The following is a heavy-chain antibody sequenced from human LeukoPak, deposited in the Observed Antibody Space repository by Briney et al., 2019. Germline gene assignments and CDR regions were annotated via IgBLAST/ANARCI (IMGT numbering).Heavy chain of an antibody. D-gene: IGHD5-24*01. J-gene: IGHJ3*02. V-gene: IGHV1-69*05. CDR3: ARGAPVEMATIDAFDI. CDR1: GGTFSSYA. Sequence: SVKLSCKASGGTFSSYAISWVRQAPGQGLEWMGRIIPIFGTANYAQKFQGRVTITTDESTSTAYMELSSLRSEDTAVYYCARGAPVEMATIDAFDIWGQGTMVTVSS. CDR2: IIPIFGTA.